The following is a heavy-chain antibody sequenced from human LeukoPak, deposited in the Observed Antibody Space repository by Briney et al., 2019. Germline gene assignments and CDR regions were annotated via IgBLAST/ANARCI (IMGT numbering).Heavy chain of an antibody. CDR2: IYYSGST. D-gene: IGHD6-13*01. Sequence: SETLSLTCTVSGGSISSSSYYWGWIRQPPGKGLEWIGSIYYSGSTYYNPSLKSRVTISVDMSKNQFSLKLSSVTAADTAVYYCARPGGSSSNPFDPWGQGTLVTVSS. V-gene: IGHV4-39*01. J-gene: IGHJ5*02. CDR3: ARPGGSSSNPFDP. CDR1: GGSISSSSYY.